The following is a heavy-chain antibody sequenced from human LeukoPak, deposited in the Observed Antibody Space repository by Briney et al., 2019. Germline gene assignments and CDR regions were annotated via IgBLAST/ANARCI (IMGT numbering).Heavy chain of an antibody. CDR1: GFTFGSSY. Sequence: GGSLRLSCAASGFTFGSSYMSWVRQAPGKGLEWVSVIYSGGSTYYSDSVKGRFTISRDNSKNTLYLQMNSLRAEDTAVYYCARDRLSVRELSYGNYFDYWGQGTLVTVSS. D-gene: IGHD3-16*02. CDR3: ARDRLSVRELSYGNYFDY. CDR2: IYSGGST. J-gene: IGHJ4*02. V-gene: IGHV3-66*01.